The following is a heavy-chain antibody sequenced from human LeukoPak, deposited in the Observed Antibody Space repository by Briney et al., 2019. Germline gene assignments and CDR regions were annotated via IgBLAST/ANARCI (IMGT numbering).Heavy chain of an antibody. D-gene: IGHD3-16*01. CDR3: ARGRGIMGAWGAYLYYFDY. V-gene: IGHV1-8*01. CDR2: MNPNSGNT. J-gene: IGHJ4*02. Sequence: ASVKVSCKASGYTFTSYDINWVRQATGQGLEWMGWMNPNSGNTGYAQKFQGRVTMTRNTSISTAYMELSSLRSEDTAVYYCARGRGIMGAWGAYLYYFDYWGQGTLVTVSS. CDR1: GYTFTSYD.